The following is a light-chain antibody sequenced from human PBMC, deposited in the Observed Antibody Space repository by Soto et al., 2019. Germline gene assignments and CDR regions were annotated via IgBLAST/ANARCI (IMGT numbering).Light chain of an antibody. Sequence: DIQMSPSPSSLSVSVLDRFTITCQASQSISSWLAWYQQKTGKAPKLLIYKASSLESGVPSRFSGSGSGTEFTLTISSLQPDDFATYYCQHRTFGQGTKVDIK. CDR3: QHRT. V-gene: IGKV1-5*03. CDR1: QSISSW. J-gene: IGKJ1*01. CDR2: KAS.